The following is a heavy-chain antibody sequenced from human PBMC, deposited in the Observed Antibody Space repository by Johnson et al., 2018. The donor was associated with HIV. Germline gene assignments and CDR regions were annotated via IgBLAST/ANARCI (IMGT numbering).Heavy chain of an antibody. CDR1: GFTFSREN. J-gene: IGHJ3*02. CDR2: ISYDGSNK. CDR3: AREGGGTVVLGDEGAFDI. V-gene: IGHV3-30*03. Sequence: QVQLVESGGGVVQPGMSLRLSYADSGFTFSRENMHWVRQAPDKGLHWVAIISYDGSNKYYADSVKGRFTISRDNSKNTLFLQMNSLRAEDTSVYYCAREGGGTVVLGDEGAFDIWGQGTMVTVS. D-gene: IGHD3-10*01.